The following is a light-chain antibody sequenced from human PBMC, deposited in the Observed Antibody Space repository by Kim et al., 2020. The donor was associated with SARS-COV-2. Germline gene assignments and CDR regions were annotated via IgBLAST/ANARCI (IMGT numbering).Light chain of an antibody. V-gene: IGLV6-57*02. Sequence: KPVTSSGSGSSGSIASSFGQWYQQRPGSAPTTVIFEDKLRAAGVPDRFSGSIDTASNSASRIIYGLMTEDEADYYGQSYDNDNPVIFGGGTQLTVL. J-gene: IGLJ2*01. CDR2: EDK. CDR1: SGSIASSF. CDR3: QSYDNDNPVI.